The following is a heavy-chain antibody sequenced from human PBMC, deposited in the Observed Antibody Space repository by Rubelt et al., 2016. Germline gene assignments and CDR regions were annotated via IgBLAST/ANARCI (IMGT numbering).Heavy chain of an antibody. D-gene: IGHD6-13*01. CDR2: ISCGSTYI. J-gene: IGHJ4*02. Sequence: EVQLVESGGGLVKPGGALRLSCAASGFTFSSYSMNWVRQAPGKGLEWVSSISCGSTYIYNADSVKGRFTISRDNSKNTLYLQMNSLGAEEKAVYYCADSSSWYYFDYWGQGTLVTVSS. CDR3: ADSSSWYYFDY. V-gene: IGHV3-21*04. CDR1: GFTFSSYS.